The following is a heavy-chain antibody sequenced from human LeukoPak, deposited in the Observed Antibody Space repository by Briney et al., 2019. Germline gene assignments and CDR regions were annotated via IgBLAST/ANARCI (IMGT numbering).Heavy chain of an antibody. V-gene: IGHV3-33*01. D-gene: IGHD1-14*01. CDR3: AREEDTGHYYYYGMDV. Sequence: GGSLRLPCAASGFTFSSYGMHWVRQAPGKGLEWVAVIWYDGSNKYYADSVKGRFTISRDNSKNTLYLQMNSLRAEDTAVYYCAREEDTGHYYYYGMDVWGQGTTVTVSS. J-gene: IGHJ6*02. CDR2: IWYDGSNK. CDR1: GFTFSSYG.